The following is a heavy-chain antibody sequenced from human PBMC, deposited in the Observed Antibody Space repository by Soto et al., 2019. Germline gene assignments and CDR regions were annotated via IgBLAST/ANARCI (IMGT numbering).Heavy chain of an antibody. J-gene: IGHJ5*02. CDR3: VIGLGYGTPGGLTHNWFDP. CDR1: GGSFSGYY. CDR2: INHSGST. D-gene: IGHD2-21*01. Sequence: SETLSLNCAGYGGSFSGYYWRWIRQPPGKGLEWIGEINHSGSTNYKPSLKSRVTISVDTSKNHFSLKLSSVTAADTAVYYLVIGLGYGTPGGLTHNWFDPWGQGTLVIVSS. V-gene: IGHV4-34*01.